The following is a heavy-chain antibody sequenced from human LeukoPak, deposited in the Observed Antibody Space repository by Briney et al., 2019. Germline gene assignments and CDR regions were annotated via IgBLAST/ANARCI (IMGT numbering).Heavy chain of an antibody. Sequence: GASVKVSCKASGYTFTTYYMHWVRQAPGPELEWMGIINPSGGSTSYAQKFQGRVTMTRDTSTSTVYMELSSLRSEDTAVYYCARERVVGATLEFDYWGQGTLVTVSS. J-gene: IGHJ4*02. V-gene: IGHV1-46*01. CDR1: GYTFTTYY. CDR3: ARERVVGATLEFDY. CDR2: INPSGGST. D-gene: IGHD1-26*01.